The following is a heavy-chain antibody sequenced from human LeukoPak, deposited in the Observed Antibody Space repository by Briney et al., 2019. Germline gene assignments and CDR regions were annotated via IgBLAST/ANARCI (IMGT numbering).Heavy chain of an antibody. CDR3: ASEGTIFGVISVGWFDP. D-gene: IGHD3-3*01. Sequence: PSETLSLTCAVYGGSFSSYYWGWIRQPPGKGLEWIGSINYSGRTYYNPSLKSRVTISVDTSNNQFSLKLRSVTAADTSVYYCASEGTIFGVISVGWFDPWGQGTLVTVSS. CDR1: GGSFSSYY. CDR2: INYSGRT. V-gene: IGHV4-39*01. J-gene: IGHJ5*02.